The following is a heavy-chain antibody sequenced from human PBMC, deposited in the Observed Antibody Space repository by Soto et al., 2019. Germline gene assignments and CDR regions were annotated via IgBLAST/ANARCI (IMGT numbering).Heavy chain of an antibody. CDR2: ISAYNGNT. CDR3: ARDETGTPQRGYYYGMDV. D-gene: IGHD1-1*01. V-gene: IGHV1-18*01. Sequence: ASVKVSCKASGYTFTSYGISWVLQAPGQGLERMGWISAYNGNTNYAQNLQGRVTMTTDTSTSTAYVELRSLRSDDTAVYYCARDETGTPQRGYYYGMDVWGQGTTVTVSS. J-gene: IGHJ6*02. CDR1: GYTFTSYG.